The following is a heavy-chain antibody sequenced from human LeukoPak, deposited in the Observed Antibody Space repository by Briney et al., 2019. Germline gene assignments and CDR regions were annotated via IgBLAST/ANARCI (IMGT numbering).Heavy chain of an antibody. Sequence: GGSLRLSCAASGFTFSSYSMNWVRQAPGKGLEWVSSISSSSSYIYYADSVKGRFTISRDNAKNSLYLQMNSLRAEDTAVYYCARVGGGDYARLVWGQGTLVTVSS. V-gene: IGHV3-21*01. CDR1: GFTFSSYS. D-gene: IGHD4-17*01. CDR3: ARVGGGDYARLV. CDR2: ISSSSSYI. J-gene: IGHJ4*02.